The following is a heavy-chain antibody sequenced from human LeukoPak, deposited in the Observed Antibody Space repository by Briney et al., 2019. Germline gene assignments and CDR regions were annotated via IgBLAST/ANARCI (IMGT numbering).Heavy chain of an antibody. V-gene: IGHV3-30*04. CDR2: ISYDGSNK. CDR3: ARARAYSSGYYYYPSHLDY. Sequence: GGSLRLSCAASGFTFSSYAMHWVRQAPGKGLEWVAVISYDGSNKYYADSVKGRFIISRDNSKNTLYLQMNSLRAEDTAVYYCARARAYSSGYYYYPSHLDYWGQGTLVTVSS. J-gene: IGHJ4*02. CDR1: GFTFSSYA. D-gene: IGHD3-22*01.